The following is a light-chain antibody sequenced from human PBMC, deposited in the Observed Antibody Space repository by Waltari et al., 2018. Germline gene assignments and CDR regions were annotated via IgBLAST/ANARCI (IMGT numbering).Light chain of an antibody. CDR1: ESVRSY. J-gene: IGKJ4*01. Sequence: EIVLTQSPATLSLSPGEGATLSCRASESVRSYLDWYQQKPGQAPSLLIYDASNRASGIPARFSGSGSGTDFSLSISSLEPEDFAVYYCQQRHNWPLTFGGGTKVEIK. CDR3: QQRHNWPLT. CDR2: DAS. V-gene: IGKV3-11*01.